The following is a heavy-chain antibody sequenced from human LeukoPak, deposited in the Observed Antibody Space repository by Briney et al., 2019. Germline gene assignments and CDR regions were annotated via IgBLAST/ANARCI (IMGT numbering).Heavy chain of an antibody. CDR3: ARDGTSDTMIVGPEGAFDI. V-gene: IGHV1-8*03. J-gene: IGHJ3*02. D-gene: IGHD3-22*01. Sequence: ASVKVSCKASGYTFTSYDINWVRQATGQGLEWMGWMNPNSGNTGYAQKFQGRVTITRNTSISTAYMELRSLRSDDTAVYYCARDGTSDTMIVGPEGAFDIWGQGTMVTVSS. CDR1: GYTFTSYD. CDR2: MNPNSGNT.